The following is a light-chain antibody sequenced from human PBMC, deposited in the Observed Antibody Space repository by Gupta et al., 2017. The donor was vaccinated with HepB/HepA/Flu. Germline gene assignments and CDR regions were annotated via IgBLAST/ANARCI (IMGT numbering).Light chain of an antibody. Sequence: EIVMTQSPLSLPVTPGEPASISCRSSQSLLHSDGYNPLDWYLQKPGQSPQLLIYFGSNRASGVPDRFSGSGSGTDFTLKISREEAEDVGVYYCRQGLQTPWTFGQGTKVEIK. CDR2: FGS. J-gene: IGKJ1*01. CDR3: RQGLQTPWT. CDR1: QSLLHSDGYNP. V-gene: IGKV2-28*01.